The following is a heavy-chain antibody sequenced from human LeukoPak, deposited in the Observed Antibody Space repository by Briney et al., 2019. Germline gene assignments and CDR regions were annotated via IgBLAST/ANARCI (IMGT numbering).Heavy chain of an antibody. CDR2: IFYSGST. Sequence: SETLSLTCTVSGGSISTSNYYWGWIRQPPGKGLEWIGNIFYSGSTYYSPSLKSRVTISVDTSKNQFSLKLSSVTAADTAVYYCASAYSSSWYLYYFDYWGQGTLVTVSS. D-gene: IGHD6-13*01. CDR1: GGSISTSNYY. V-gene: IGHV4-39*07. J-gene: IGHJ4*02. CDR3: ASAYSSSWYLYYFDY.